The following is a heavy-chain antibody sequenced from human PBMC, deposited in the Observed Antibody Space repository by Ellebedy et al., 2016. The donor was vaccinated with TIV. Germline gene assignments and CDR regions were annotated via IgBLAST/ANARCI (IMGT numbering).Heavy chain of an antibody. Sequence: MPSETLSLTCTVSGGSVSSSRDYRAWVRQPPGKGLEWIGTVYYTGTTYYNPSLKSRVTLSVDASKNQFSLKLSSVTATDPAVYYCARHSAYRDIGGWGIDYWGLGTLVTVSS. CDR1: GGSVSSSRDY. CDR2: VYYTGTT. J-gene: IGHJ4*02. CDR3: ARHSAYRDIGGWGIDY. D-gene: IGHD7-27*01. V-gene: IGHV4-39*01.